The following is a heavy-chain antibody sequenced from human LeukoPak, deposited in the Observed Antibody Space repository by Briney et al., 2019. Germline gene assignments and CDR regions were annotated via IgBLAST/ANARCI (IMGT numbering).Heavy chain of an antibody. D-gene: IGHD6-13*01. J-gene: IGHJ4*02. CDR2: IYYSGST. CDR3: ARGYSSSWYYPFDY. Sequence: PSETLSLTCTVSGGSISSYYWSWIRQPPGKGLEWIGYIYYSGSTNYNPSLKSRVTISVDTSRNQFSLKLSSVTAADTAVYYCARGYSSSWYYPFDYWGQGTLVTVSS. V-gene: IGHV4-59*01. CDR1: GGSISSYY.